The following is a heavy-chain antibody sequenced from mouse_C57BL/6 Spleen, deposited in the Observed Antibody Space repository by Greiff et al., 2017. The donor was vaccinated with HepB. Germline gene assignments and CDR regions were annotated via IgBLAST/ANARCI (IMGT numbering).Heavy chain of an antibody. Sequence: EVQLQESGPGLVKPSQSLSLTCSVTGYSITSGYYWNWIRQFPGNKLEWMGYISYDGSNNYNPSLKNRISITRDTSKNQFFLKLNSVTTEDTATYYCSRDEGLRRGAWFAYWGQGTLVTVSA. CDR3: SRDEGLRRGAWFAY. CDR1: GYSITSGYY. V-gene: IGHV3-6*01. CDR2: ISYDGSN. D-gene: IGHD2-2*01. J-gene: IGHJ3*01.